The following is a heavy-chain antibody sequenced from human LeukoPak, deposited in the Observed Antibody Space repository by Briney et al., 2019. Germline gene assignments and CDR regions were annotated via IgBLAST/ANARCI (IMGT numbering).Heavy chain of an antibody. CDR1: GGTFSSYA. V-gene: IGHV1-69*04. CDR2: IIPIFGIA. J-gene: IGHJ6*02. CDR3: ARGPYYYDSSGYRTYYYGMDV. Sequence: SVKVSCKASGGTFSSYAISWVRHAPGEGLEWMGRIIPIFGIANYAQKFPGRDTITADKSTSTDYMQLSSLKSEDTAVYYCARGPYYYDSSGYRTYYYGMDVWGQGTTVTVSS. D-gene: IGHD3-22*01.